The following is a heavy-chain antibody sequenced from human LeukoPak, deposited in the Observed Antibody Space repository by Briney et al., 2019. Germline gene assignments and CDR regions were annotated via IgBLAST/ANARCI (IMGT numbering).Heavy chain of an antibody. V-gene: IGHV3-23*01. CDR3: ARDLLSSGWFDAFDI. D-gene: IGHD6-19*01. CDR2: ISGSGGST. Sequence: PGGSLRLSCAASGFTFSSYSMSWVRQAPGKGLEWVSAISGSGGSTYYADSVKGRFTISRDNSKNTLYLQMNSLRAEDTAVYYCARDLLSSGWFDAFDIWGQGTMVTVSS. CDR1: GFTFSSYS. J-gene: IGHJ3*02.